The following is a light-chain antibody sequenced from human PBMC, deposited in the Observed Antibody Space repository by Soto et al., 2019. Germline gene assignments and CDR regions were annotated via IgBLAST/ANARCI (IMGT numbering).Light chain of an antibody. CDR3: SSYTSSNTHVL. Sequence: QSALTQPASVSGSPGQSITISCTGTSSDVGGYSYVSWYQQHPGKAPKLMIYDVSNRPSGVSNRFSGSKSGNTASLTISGLLAEDEGDYYCSSYTSSNTHVLFGGGTQLTVL. CDR2: DVS. J-gene: IGLJ2*01. CDR1: SSDVGGYSY. V-gene: IGLV2-14*03.